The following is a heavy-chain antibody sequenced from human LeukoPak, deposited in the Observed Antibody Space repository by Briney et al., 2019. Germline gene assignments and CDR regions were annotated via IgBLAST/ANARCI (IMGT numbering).Heavy chain of an antibody. V-gene: IGHV4-59*01. CDR1: GGSISSYY. Sequence: SETLSLTCTVSGGSISSYYWSWIRQPPGKGLEWIGYIYYSGSTNYNPSLKSRVTISVDTSKNQFSLKLSSVTAADTAVYYCARDFVKMSGYSSSWDETGDYWGQGTLVTVSS. D-gene: IGHD6-13*01. CDR2: IYYSGST. J-gene: IGHJ4*02. CDR3: ARDFVKMSGYSSSWDETGDY.